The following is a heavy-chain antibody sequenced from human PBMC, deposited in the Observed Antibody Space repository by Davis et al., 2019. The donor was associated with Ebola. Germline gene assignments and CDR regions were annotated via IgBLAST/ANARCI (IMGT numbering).Heavy chain of an antibody. CDR3: ARVFAVSAPDWFDP. CDR1: GYTFINYA. CDR2: INTGTGYT. Sequence: AASVKVSCKASGYTFINYAIHWVRQAPGQRLEWMGRINTGTGYTKYSENFQGRLTITSDTTASTAYMELSSLTSEDTAVYYCARVFAVSAPDWFDPWGRGTLVTVSS. D-gene: IGHD3-3*01. V-gene: IGHV1-3*04. J-gene: IGHJ5*02.